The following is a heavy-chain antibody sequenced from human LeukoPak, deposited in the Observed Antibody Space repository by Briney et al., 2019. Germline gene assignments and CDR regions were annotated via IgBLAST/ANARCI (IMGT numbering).Heavy chain of an antibody. V-gene: IGHV3-7*01. CDR1: GFTFSDYW. J-gene: IGHJ4*02. Sequence: GGSLRLSCVASGFTFSDYWMSWVRQAPGKGLGWVANIETDGDQKNYVDSVKGRFAISRDNARNSLYLQMNSLTDEDTAVYYCARDIPSGFYTPDYWGRGTLVTVSS. D-gene: IGHD5-12*01. CDR2: IETDGDQK. CDR3: ARDIPSGFYTPDY.